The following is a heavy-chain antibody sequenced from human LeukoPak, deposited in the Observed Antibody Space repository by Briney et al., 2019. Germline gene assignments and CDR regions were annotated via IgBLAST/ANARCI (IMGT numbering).Heavy chain of an antibody. D-gene: IGHD5-12*01. Sequence: GGSLRLSCAASGFTFSSYGMHWVRQAPGKGLEWVAFIRYDGSNKYYADSVKGRFTISRDNSKDTLNLQMNSLRAEDAAVYYCARDGATFSGYDWYYYMDVWGKGTTVTVSS. J-gene: IGHJ6*03. CDR2: IRYDGSNK. CDR3: ARDGATFSGYDWYYYMDV. CDR1: GFTFSSYG. V-gene: IGHV3-30*02.